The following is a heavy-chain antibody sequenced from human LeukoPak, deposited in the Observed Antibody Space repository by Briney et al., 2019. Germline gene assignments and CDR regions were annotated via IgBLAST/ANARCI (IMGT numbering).Heavy chain of an antibody. V-gene: IGHV4-34*01. J-gene: IGHJ4*02. D-gene: IGHD3-22*01. Sequence: SETLPLTCAVYGGSFSGYYWSWIRQPPGKGLEWIGEINHSGSTNYNPSLKSRVTISVDTSKNQFSLKLSSVTAADTAVYYCARGRVYYDSSGYYSRKFDYWGQGTLVTVSS. CDR2: INHSGST. CDR1: GGSFSGYY. CDR3: ARGRVYYDSSGYYSRKFDY.